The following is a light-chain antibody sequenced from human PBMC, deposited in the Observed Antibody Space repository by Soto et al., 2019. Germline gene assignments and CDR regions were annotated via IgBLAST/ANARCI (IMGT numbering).Light chain of an antibody. CDR3: SSFRISSTPYV. CDR1: SSDIGGYNY. CDR2: DVS. J-gene: IGLJ1*01. Sequence: QSALAQPASVSGSPGQSITISCTGTSSDIGGYNYVSWYQQHPGKAPKLMIFDVSNRPSGVSNRFSGSKSGYTASLTISGLQAEDEADYYCSSFRISSTPYVFGTGTKVTVL. V-gene: IGLV2-14*01.